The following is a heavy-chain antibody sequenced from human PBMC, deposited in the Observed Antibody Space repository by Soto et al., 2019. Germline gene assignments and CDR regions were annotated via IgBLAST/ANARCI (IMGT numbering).Heavy chain of an antibody. CDR3: AKDVVIPAAGTFDS. J-gene: IGHJ5*01. CDR1: GFIFSNYA. CDR2: ISASGDAT. D-gene: IGHD6-13*01. Sequence: PVGSLRLSCTASGFIFSNYAMSWVRQAPGRGLEWVSAISASGDATYYGDSVKGRFTISRDNSNNTLVLQMESLRVEDTAIYYCAKDVVIPAAGTFDSWGQGALVTVSS. V-gene: IGHV3-23*01.